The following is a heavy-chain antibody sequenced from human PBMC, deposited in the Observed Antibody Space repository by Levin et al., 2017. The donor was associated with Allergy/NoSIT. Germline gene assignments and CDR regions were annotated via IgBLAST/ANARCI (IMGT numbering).Heavy chain of an antibody. CDR2: ISGNNGDT. CDR3: ARDHKWNVDN. Sequence: ASVKVSCKASGYTFTSYGISWVRQAPGQGLEWMGWISGNNGDTYYAQKLQGRVTISTDTSTSTAYMALRNLISDDTAVYYCARDHKWNVDNWGQGTLVTVSS. V-gene: IGHV1-18*01. D-gene: IGHD1-1*01. J-gene: IGHJ4*02. CDR1: GYTFTSYG.